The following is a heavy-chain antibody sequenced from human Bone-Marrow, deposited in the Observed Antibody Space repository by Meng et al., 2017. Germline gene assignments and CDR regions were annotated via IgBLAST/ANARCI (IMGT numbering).Heavy chain of an antibody. CDR2: MDPNSGNT. V-gene: IGHV1-8*01. Sequence: QVALGPSGVEVKKPGAPVKVSCKASGYIFTSYDIHWVRQATGQGLEWMGWMDPNSGNTGYAQKFQGRVTLTRNTSISTAYMELSSLRSEGTAVYYCARGSNWFDPWGQGTLVTVSS. J-gene: IGHJ5*02. CDR1: GYIFTSYD. CDR3: ARGSNWFDP.